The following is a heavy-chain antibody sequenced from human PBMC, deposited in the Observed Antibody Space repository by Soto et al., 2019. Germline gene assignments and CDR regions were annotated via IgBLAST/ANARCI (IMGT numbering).Heavy chain of an antibody. CDR1: GFTFSSYS. J-gene: IGHJ4*02. CDR2: ISESTSRTSI. Sequence: EVQLVESGGGLVQPGGSLRLTCGVSGFTFSSYSMNWVRQAPGKGLEWVSFISESTSRTSIYYAASVRGRFTITRDDAKNSLYLQMHSLRPEDTAVYYCARDMAVAADYWGQGTLVTVSS. CDR3: ARDMAVAADY. V-gene: IGHV3-48*01. D-gene: IGHD2-15*01.